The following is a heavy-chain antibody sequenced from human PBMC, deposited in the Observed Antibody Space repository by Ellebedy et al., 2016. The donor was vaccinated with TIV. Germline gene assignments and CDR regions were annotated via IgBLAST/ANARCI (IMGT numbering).Heavy chain of an antibody. CDR2: INAGNGNT. CDR1: GYTFTSYA. Sequence: AASVKVSCKASGYTFTSYAMHWVRQAPGQRLEWMGWINAGNGNTKYSQKFQGRVTITRDTSASTAYMELSSLRSEDPAVYYCARDRDYGTFDYWGQGTLVTVSS. CDR3: ARDRDYGTFDY. D-gene: IGHD4-17*01. V-gene: IGHV1-3*01. J-gene: IGHJ4*02.